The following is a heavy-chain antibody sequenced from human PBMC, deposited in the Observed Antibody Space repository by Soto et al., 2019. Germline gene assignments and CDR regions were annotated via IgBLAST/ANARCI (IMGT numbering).Heavy chain of an antibody. J-gene: IGHJ4*02. V-gene: IGHV3-7*03. Sequence: PGGSLRLSCVASGFIFSNHWMSWVRQAPGKGLEWVANIKQDGSGKYYVDPVKGRFTISRDNAKNSLYLQMNSLRADDTAVYYCTTLSSTWPTGGDYWGQGTLVTVPQ. CDR2: IKQDGSGK. D-gene: IGHD6-13*01. CDR1: GFIFSNHW. CDR3: TTLSSTWPTGGDY.